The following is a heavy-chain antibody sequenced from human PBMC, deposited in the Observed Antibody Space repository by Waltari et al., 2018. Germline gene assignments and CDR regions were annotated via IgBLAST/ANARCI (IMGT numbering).Heavy chain of an antibody. CDR2: IKSKTDCGTI. CDR1: GFHVTNAW. CDR3: TTERDGSHEH. Sequence: EVHLVESGGGLVTPGGSLRLSCAGSGFHVTNAWMNLVRQDPGKGLEWVGLIKSKTDCGTIDYAAPVKGRFTISRDDSKNTLYLQMNSLKTEDTALYYCTTERDGSHEHWGQGTLVTVSS. V-gene: IGHV3-15*01. D-gene: IGHD6-19*01. J-gene: IGHJ4*02.